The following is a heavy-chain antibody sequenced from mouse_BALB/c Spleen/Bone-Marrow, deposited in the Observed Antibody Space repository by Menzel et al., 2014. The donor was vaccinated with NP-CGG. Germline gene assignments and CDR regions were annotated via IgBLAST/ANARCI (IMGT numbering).Heavy chain of an antibody. D-gene: IGHD1-1*01. Sequence: VQLQESGAELMKPGASVTISCKATGYTFSNYWIERIKQRPGHGLEWVGEILPACGRTNYNEKFKGKATFTADTSSNTGYMQLSSLTSEDSAVYYCASPIIRDYYAMDYWGQGPLVTVTS. V-gene: IGHV1-9*01. CDR2: ILPACGRT. CDR3: ASPIIRDYYAMDY. CDR1: GYTFSNYW. J-gene: IGHJ4*01.